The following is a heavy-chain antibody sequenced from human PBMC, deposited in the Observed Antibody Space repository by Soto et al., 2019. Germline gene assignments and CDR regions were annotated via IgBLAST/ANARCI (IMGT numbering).Heavy chain of an antibody. CDR2: ISSSSSTI. Sequence: GGSLRLSCAASGFTVSSYSMNWVRQAPGKGLEWVSYISSSSSTIYYADLVKGRFTISRDNAEYSLHLQMNSLRDEDTAVYYCARVNTYAQYFDYWGQGILVTVSS. CDR3: ARVNTYAQYFDY. CDR1: GFTVSSYS. D-gene: IGHD2-2*01. V-gene: IGHV3-48*02. J-gene: IGHJ4*02.